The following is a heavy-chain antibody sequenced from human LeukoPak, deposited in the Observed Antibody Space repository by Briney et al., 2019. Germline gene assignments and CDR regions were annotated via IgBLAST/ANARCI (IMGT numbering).Heavy chain of an antibody. D-gene: IGHD3-22*01. CDR1: GGSISSSNYY. CDR2: IYYSGST. CDR3: ARQVYDSSGYSTDFDY. Sequence: SETLSLTCTVSGGSISSSNYYWGWIRQPPGKGLECIGSIYYSGSTYYNPSLKSRVTISVDTSKNQFSLKLSSVTAADTAVYYCARQVYDSSGYSTDFDYWGQGTLVTVSS. V-gene: IGHV4-39*01. J-gene: IGHJ4*02.